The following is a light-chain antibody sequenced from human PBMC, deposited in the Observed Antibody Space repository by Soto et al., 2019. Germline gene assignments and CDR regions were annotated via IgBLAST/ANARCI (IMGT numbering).Light chain of an antibody. CDR3: QQYGSSPPIT. CDR2: GAS. Sequence: VVLTQSPGTLSLSPGERATLSCRASQSISGRYLAWYQQKPGQAPRLLIYGASSRATGIPDRFSGSGSGTDFTLTISRLEPEDFAVYYCQQYGSSPPITFGQGTRLEIK. V-gene: IGKV3-20*01. CDR1: QSISGRY. J-gene: IGKJ5*01.